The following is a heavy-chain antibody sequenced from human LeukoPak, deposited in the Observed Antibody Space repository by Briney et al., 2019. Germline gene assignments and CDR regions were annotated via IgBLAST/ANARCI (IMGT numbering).Heavy chain of an antibody. CDR2: IYWNDDK. CDR3: TQLGWWTPKN. V-gene: IGHV2-5*01. J-gene: IGHJ4*02. Sequence: SGPTLVKPTQTLTLTCTFSGFSLSTHGVGVRWIRQPPGKALEWLAVIYWNDDKRYSPSLKSRLTITKDTSKNQVVLTMSNMDPVDTATYFCTQLGWWTPKNWGQGTLLTVSS. D-gene: IGHD2-15*01. CDR1: GFSLSTHGVG.